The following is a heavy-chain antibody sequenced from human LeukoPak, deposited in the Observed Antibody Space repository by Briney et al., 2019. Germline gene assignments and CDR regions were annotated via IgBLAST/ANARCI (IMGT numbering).Heavy chain of an antibody. CDR1: GFTFSSYG. V-gene: IGHV3-64*01. CDR2: ISSNGGST. D-gene: IGHD1-26*01. Sequence: GGSLRLSCAASGFTFSSYGMHWVRQAPGKGLEYVSAISSNGGSTYYANSVKGRFTISRDNSKNTLYLQMGSLRAEDMAVYYCARELGSYYQPWGQGTLVTVSS. J-gene: IGHJ5*02. CDR3: ARELGSYYQP.